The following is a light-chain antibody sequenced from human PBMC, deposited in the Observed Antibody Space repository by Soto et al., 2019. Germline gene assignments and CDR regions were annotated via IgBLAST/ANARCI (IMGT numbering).Light chain of an antibody. Sequence: AIQMTQSPSSLSASVGDRVTITCRASQGIRNDLGWYQQKPGKAPKLLIYAVSNLQSGVPSRFSGTGSGTEFTPPNRSLQAEDFATYYCLQSYHFPITFGPGTKVDIK. V-gene: IGKV1-6*01. J-gene: IGKJ3*01. CDR3: LQSYHFPIT. CDR1: QGIRND. CDR2: AVS.